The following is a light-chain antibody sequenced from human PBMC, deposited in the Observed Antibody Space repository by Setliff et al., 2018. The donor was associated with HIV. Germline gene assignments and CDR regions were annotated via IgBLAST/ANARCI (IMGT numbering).Light chain of an antibody. Sequence: QSVLTQPASVSGSPGQSITISCTGTSSDIGGYNYVSWYQQHPGKAPKLIIYDVSNRPSGVSNRFSGSKSGNTASLTISGLQADDEADYYCCSYAGSSIFYVFGSGTKVTVL. CDR2: DVS. CDR3: CSYAGSSIFYV. CDR1: SSDIGGYNY. V-gene: IGLV2-14*03. J-gene: IGLJ1*01.